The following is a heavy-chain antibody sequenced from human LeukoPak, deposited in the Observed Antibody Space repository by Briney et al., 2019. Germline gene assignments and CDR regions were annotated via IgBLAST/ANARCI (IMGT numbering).Heavy chain of an antibody. V-gene: IGHV5-51*01. Sequence: GESLKISCKGSGYRFATYWIGWVRQMPGKGLEWMGIIYPSDSDTRYSPSFEGQVTISVDKSISTAYLQWNSLKASDTAMYYCASSSGSHGRFDYWGQGTLVTVSS. J-gene: IGHJ4*02. CDR1: GYRFATYW. CDR3: ASSSGSHGRFDY. CDR2: IYPSDSDT. D-gene: IGHD1-26*01.